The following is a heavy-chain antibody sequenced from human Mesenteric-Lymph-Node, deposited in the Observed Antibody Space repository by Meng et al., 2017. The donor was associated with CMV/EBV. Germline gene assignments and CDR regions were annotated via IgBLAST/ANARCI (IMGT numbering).Heavy chain of an antibody. CDR3: ARDKSPVVPAAYNWFDP. CDR2: ISGSGGST. CDR1: GFTFSSYA. Sequence: GESLKISRAASGFTFSSYAMSWVRQAPGKGLEWVSGISGSGGSTYYADSVKGRFTISRDNAKNSLYLQMNSLRAEDTAVYYCARDKSPVVPAAYNWFDPWGQGTLVTVSS. D-gene: IGHD2-2*01. V-gene: IGHV3-23*01. J-gene: IGHJ5*02.